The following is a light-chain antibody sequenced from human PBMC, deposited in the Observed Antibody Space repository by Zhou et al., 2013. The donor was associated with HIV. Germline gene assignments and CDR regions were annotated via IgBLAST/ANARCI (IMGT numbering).Light chain of an antibody. CDR1: SSDVGGYNY. CDR3: GSYAGSSIWI. J-gene: IGLJ2*01. V-gene: IGLV2-8*01. CDR2: EVS. Sequence: QSALTQPPSASGSPGQSVTISCTGTSSDVGGYNYVSWYQLHPGKAPKLILYEVSKRPSGVPDRFSGSKSGNTASLTVSGLQAEDESDYYCGSYAGSSIWIFGGGTKLTV.